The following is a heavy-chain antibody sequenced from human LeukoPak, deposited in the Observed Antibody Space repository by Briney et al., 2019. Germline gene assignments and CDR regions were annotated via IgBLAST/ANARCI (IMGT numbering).Heavy chain of an antibody. CDR1: GFAFDDFA. CDR3: SRNGLVDFDY. V-gene: IGHV3-49*04. Sequence: GGSLRLSCTTSGFAFDDFAMSWVRQPAGKGLEWVGFIRRRAYGGAAEYAASVKGRFIISRDDSKGIAYLQMNSLKTEDTAVYYCSRNGLVDFDYWGQGSRVIASP. J-gene: IGHJ4*02. CDR2: IRRRAYGGAA.